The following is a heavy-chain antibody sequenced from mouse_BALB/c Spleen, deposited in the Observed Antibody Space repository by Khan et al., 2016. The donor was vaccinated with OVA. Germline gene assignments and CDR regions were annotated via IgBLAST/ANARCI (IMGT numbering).Heavy chain of an antibody. V-gene: IGHV1-77*01. D-gene: IGHD1-1*01. CDR2: IYPGSDNA. CDR3: ARGYDYYVYFDY. Sequence: QVQLKQSGPELVKPGASVKMSCKASGYTFTYYVITWVKQRTGQGLEWIGEIYPGSDNAYYNERFKGKATLTADKSSNTTYMQLSSLTSEDSAVHVCARGYDYYVYFDYWGQGTTLTVSS. CDR1: GYTFTYYV. J-gene: IGHJ2*01.